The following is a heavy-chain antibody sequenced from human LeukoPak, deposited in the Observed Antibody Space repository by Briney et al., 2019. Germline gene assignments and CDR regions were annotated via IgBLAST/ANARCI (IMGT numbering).Heavy chain of an antibody. CDR1: GFAFSIYA. Sequence: GGSLRLSCAASGFAFSIYAMNWVRQAPGKGLEWVSSISDSGDKTYYADSVKGRFTISRDNSKHTMYVQVNSLGTEDTAAYYCAKGSYYDSSGSFYFDYWGQGTLVTVSS. CDR3: AKGSYYDSSGSFYFDY. V-gene: IGHV3-23*01. CDR2: ISDSGDKT. D-gene: IGHD3-22*01. J-gene: IGHJ4*02.